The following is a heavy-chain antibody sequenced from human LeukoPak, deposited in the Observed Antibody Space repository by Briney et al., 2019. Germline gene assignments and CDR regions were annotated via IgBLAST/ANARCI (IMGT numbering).Heavy chain of an antibody. J-gene: IGHJ4*02. Sequence: GASVNVSRKFSGYTLTELFMHWVRQAPGKGRAGMGGFDPEDGETIYAQKFQGRVTMPEDTSTDTAYMELSSLRSEDTAVYYCATGYCSSTSCYQWFDYWGQGTLVTVSS. V-gene: IGHV1-24*01. D-gene: IGHD2-2*01. CDR2: FDPEDGET. CDR1: GYTLTELF. CDR3: ATGYCSSTSCYQWFDY.